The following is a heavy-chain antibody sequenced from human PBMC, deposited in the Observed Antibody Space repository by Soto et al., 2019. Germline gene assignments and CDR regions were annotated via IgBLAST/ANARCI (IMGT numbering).Heavy chain of an antibody. V-gene: IGHV3-23*01. CDR3: VASSSSDFFEY. CDR2: ISDGGGST. J-gene: IGHJ4*01. CDR1: GFSFSSYA. Sequence: PGGSLRLSCAASGFSFSSYAMSWVRQAPGKGLEWVSSISDGGGSTNYADSVRGRFTIARDNSKNTRYLQMKILRAEDTAVYYCVASSSSDFFEYWGHGTLVPVS. D-gene: IGHD6-6*01.